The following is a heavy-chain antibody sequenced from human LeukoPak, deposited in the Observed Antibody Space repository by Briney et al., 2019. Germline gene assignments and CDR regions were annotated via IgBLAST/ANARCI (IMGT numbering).Heavy chain of an antibody. CDR2: INPSSGGT. Sequence: ASVKVSCKASGYTFTGYYVHWVRQAPGQGLEWMGWINPSSGGTNYAQKFQGRVTMTGDTSISTAYMELSRLSSDDTAVYFCAGRPDTSMVAIFDYWGQGTLVTISS. D-gene: IGHD5-18*01. CDR3: AGRPDTSMVAIFDY. CDR1: GYTFTGYY. J-gene: IGHJ4*02. V-gene: IGHV1-2*02.